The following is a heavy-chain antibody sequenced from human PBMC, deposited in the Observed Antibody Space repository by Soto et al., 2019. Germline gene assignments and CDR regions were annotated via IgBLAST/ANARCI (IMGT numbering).Heavy chain of an antibody. V-gene: IGHV4-59*08. CDR1: GGSISSYY. D-gene: IGHD3-10*01. CDR3: SRHYNGQKRWSDFLGVAFDI. J-gene: IGHJ3*02. CDR2: IYYSGST. Sequence: PSETLSLTCTVSGGSISSYYWSWIRQPPGKGLEWNGYIYYSGSTNYNPSLKSRVTISVDTSKNQFSLKLSSVTAADTAVYYCSRHYNGQKRWSDFLGVAFDIWGQGTMVTVSS.